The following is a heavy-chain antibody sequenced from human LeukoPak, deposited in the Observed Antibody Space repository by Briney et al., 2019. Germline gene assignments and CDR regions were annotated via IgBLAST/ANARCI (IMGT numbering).Heavy chain of an antibody. Sequence: GASVKVSCKASGGTFSSYAISWVRQAPGQGLEWMGGIIPIFGTANYAQKFQGRVTITTDESTSTAYMELSSLRSEDTAVYYCARGRPLEWELLSFDYWGQGTLVTVSS. CDR1: GGTFSSYA. CDR2: IIPIFGTA. V-gene: IGHV1-69*05. CDR3: ARGRPLEWELLSFDY. D-gene: IGHD1-26*01. J-gene: IGHJ4*02.